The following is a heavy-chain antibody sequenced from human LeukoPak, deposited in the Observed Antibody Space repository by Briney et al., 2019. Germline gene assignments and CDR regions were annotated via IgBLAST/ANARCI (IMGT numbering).Heavy chain of an antibody. V-gene: IGHV3-15*01. J-gene: IGHJ2*01. CDR2: IRGKIDGGTT. CDR3: TTMGGNNWFDWYFDL. Sequence: KPGWSLRLSCAASGLSFDNAWMSWVRQVPGKGLEWVGRIRGKIDGGTTDYAAPVKGRFTISRDDSESTLYLHLTSLQIEDAAMYYCTTMGGNNWFDWYFDLWGRGTLVTVYS. D-gene: IGHD1-1*01. CDR1: GLSFDNAW.